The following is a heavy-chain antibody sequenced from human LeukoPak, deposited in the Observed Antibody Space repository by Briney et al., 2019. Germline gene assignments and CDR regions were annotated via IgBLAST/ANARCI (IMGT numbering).Heavy chain of an antibody. Sequence: GGSLRLSCAASGFTFSSYGMHWVRQAPGKGLEWVAVISYGGTNKYYADSVKGRFTISRDNSKNTLYLQMNSLRAEDTAVYYCAKDASPTVTTAYWYFDLWGRGTLVTVSS. CDR1: GFTFSSYG. V-gene: IGHV3-30*18. D-gene: IGHD4-17*01. CDR2: ISYGGTNK. J-gene: IGHJ2*01. CDR3: AKDASPTVTTAYWYFDL.